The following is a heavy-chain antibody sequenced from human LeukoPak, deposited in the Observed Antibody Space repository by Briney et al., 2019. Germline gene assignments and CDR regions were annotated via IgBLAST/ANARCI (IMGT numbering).Heavy chain of an antibody. V-gene: IGHV1-18*01. Sequence: ASVKVSCKASGGTFSSYGISWVRQAPGQGLEWMGWISAYNGNTNYAQKLQGRVTMTTDTSTSTAYMELRSLRSDDTAVYYCARDRVAYYDILTGYYPLDYWGQGTLVTVSS. J-gene: IGHJ4*02. CDR2: ISAYNGNT. CDR3: ARDRVAYYDILTGYYPLDY. CDR1: GGTFSSYG. D-gene: IGHD3-9*01.